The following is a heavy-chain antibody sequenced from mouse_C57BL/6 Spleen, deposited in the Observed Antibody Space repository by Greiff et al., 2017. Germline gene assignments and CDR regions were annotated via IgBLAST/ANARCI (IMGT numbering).Heavy chain of an antibody. CDR3: ARLRPENAMDY. Sequence: QVQLQQPGAELVKPGASVTMSCKASGYTFTSYWITWVKQRPGQGLEWIGDIYPGSGSTNYNEKFKSKATLTVDTSSSTAYMQLSSLTSEDAAVYYCARLRPENAMDYWGQGTSVTVSS. D-gene: IGHD2-4*01. J-gene: IGHJ4*01. CDR2: IYPGSGST. CDR1: GYTFTSYW. V-gene: IGHV1-55*01.